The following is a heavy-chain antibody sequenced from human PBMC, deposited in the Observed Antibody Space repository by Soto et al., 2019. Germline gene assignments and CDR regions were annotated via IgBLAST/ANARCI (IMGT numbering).Heavy chain of an antibody. CDR3: ATCTCGGECFLDGVRDAGYSYYGMDV. J-gene: IGHJ6*02. CDR1: GYTLTELS. Sequence: ASVKVSCKVSGYTLTELSIHWVRQAPGKGLEWMGTFDPEDDEPIYAQKFQGRVTMTEETSADPAYMELSSLGSEDTALYYWATCTCGGECFLDGVRDAGYSYYGMDVWGQGTTVTVSS. CDR2: FDPEDDEP. D-gene: IGHD2-21*01. V-gene: IGHV1-24*01.